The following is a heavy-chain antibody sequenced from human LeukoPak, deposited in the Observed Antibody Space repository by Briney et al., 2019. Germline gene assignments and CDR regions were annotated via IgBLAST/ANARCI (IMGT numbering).Heavy chain of an antibody. J-gene: IGHJ4*02. Sequence: SQTLSLTCTVSGVSISSGSYDWRWIRQPAGKGLEWVGRIYTSGSTNYNPSLKSRVTISVDTSKNRFSLKLSSVTAADTAVYYCATGGDSSGYYYFDYWGQGTLVTVSS. CDR3: ATGGDSSGYYYFDY. V-gene: IGHV4-61*02. CDR2: IYTSGST. D-gene: IGHD3-22*01. CDR1: GVSISSGSYD.